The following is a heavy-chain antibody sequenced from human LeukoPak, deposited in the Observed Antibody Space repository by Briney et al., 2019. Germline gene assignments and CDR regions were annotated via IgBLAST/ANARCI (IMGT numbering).Heavy chain of an antibody. CDR2: IKQDGSEK. J-gene: IGHJ5*02. CDR3: AKDITPHYYGSGSHYRDNWFDP. Sequence: GGSLRLSCAASGFTFSSYWMSWVRQAPGKGLEWVANIKQDGSEKYYVDSVKGRFTISRDNAKNSLYLQMNSLRAEDTALYYCAKDITPHYYGSGSHYRDNWFDPWGQGTLVTVSS. CDR1: GFTFSSYW. D-gene: IGHD3-10*01. V-gene: IGHV3-7*03.